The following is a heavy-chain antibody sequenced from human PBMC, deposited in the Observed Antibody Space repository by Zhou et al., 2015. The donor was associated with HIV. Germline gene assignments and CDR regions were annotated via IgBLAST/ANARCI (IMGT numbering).Heavy chain of an antibody. V-gene: IGHV1-69*06. CDR2: IIPIFGTV. Sequence: QVLLVQSGAEVKKPGSSVKVSCEASGGSFSNYAVSWVRQAPGQGLEWMGAIIPIFGTVKYAQKFQGRVTLTADRSTNTAYMEMRSLRSEDTAVYYCARVVGVGATLDYWGQGTLVTVSS. CDR1: GGSFSNYA. D-gene: IGHD1-26*01. J-gene: IGHJ4*02. CDR3: ARVVGVGATLDY.